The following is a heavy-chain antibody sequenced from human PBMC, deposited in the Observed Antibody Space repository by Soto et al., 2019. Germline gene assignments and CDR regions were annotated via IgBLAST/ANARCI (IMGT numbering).Heavy chain of an antibody. J-gene: IGHJ6*02. CDR3: ARGHSTDCSNGVCSFFYNHEMDV. V-gene: IGHV1-2*04. D-gene: IGHD2-8*01. CDR1: GYSFTDYH. CDR2: INPKSGGT. Sequence: ASVKVSCKASGYSFTDYHIHWVRQAPGQGLEWLGRINPKSGGTSTAQKFQGWVTMTRDRSISTVYMELTRLRSDDTAVYFCARGHSTDCSNGVCSFFYNHEMDVCRQGTTFTVSS.